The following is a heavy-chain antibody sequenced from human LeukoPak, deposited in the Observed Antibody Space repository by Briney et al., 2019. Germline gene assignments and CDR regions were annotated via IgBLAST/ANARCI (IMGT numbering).Heavy chain of an antibody. CDR2: VYNSGST. Sequence: SETLSLTCTVSGGSISNYYWSWIRQPPGKGLEWLGYVYNSGSTHYNPSLKSRVTISADTSKNQSSLTLTSVTAADTAVYYCARSGGTWSYNYWGQGTLVTVSS. CDR3: ARSGGTWSYNY. D-gene: IGHD1-26*01. J-gene: IGHJ4*02. CDR1: GGSISNYY. V-gene: IGHV4-59*01.